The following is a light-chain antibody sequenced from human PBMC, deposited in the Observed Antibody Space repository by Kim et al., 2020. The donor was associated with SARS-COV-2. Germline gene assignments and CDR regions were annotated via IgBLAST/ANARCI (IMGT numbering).Light chain of an antibody. Sequence: PAGTVTHNCDSITGPVTSSHFPYWFQQKPGQAPSTLIYDTGNRHSWTPARFSGSLLGGKAALTLSAAQPEDEADYYCLLSYSDSRVFGGGTQLTVL. CDR2: DTG. J-gene: IGLJ2*01. V-gene: IGLV7-46*01. CDR1: TGPVTSSHF. CDR3: LLSYSDSRV.